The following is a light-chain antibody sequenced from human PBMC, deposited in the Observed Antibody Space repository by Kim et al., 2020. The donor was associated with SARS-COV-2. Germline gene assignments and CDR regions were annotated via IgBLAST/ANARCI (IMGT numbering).Light chain of an antibody. Sequence: DIQMTQSPSSLSASVGDRVTITCRASQDISTYLAWYQLKPGKVPKLLIYATSTLQSGVPSRFSGSGSGTDFTLTISSLQPEDVATYYCQKFNSASRTFGQGTTVDIK. J-gene: IGKJ1*01. V-gene: IGKV1-27*01. CDR1: QDISTY. CDR2: ATS. CDR3: QKFNSASRT.